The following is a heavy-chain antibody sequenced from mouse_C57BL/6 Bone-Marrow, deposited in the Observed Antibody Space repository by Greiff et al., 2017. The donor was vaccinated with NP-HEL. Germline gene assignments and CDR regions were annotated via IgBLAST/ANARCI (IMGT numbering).Heavy chain of an antibody. CDR2: IYPGDGDT. J-gene: IGHJ1*03. D-gene: IGHD2-4*01. CDR3: ARCYYDYGGYWYFDV. V-gene: IGHV1-82*01. CDR1: GYAFSSSW. Sequence: QVHVKQSGPELVKPGASVKISCKASGYAFSSSWMNWVKQRPGKGLEWIGRIYPGDGDTNYNGKFKGKATLTADKSSSTAYMQLSSLTSEDSAVYFCARCYYDYGGYWYFDVWGTGTTVTVSS.